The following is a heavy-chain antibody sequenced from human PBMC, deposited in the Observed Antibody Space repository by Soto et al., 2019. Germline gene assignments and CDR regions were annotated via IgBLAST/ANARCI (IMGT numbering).Heavy chain of an antibody. J-gene: IGHJ3*02. V-gene: IGHV4-31*03. D-gene: IGHD3-10*01. CDR3: ARDWSNGSGSYPRLTTVALDI. Sequence: QVQLQESGPGLVKPSQTLSLTCTVSGGSISSGGYYWSWIRQHPGKGLEWIGYIYYSGSTYYNPSLKSRVTISVDTSKNQFSLKLSPVTAADTAVYYCARDWSNGSGSYPRLTTVALDIWGQGTMVTVSS. CDR2: IYYSGST. CDR1: GGSISSGGYY.